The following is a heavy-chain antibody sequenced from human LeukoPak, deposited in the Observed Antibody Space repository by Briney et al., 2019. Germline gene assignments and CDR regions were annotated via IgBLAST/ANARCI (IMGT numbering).Heavy chain of an antibody. CDR1: GSSFTSYW. CDR2: IYPGDSDT. Sequence: PGAALKICYKGSGSSFTSYWIGWVRPMPGKGVGWMGIIYPGDSDTRYSPSFQGQVTISADKSISTAYLQWSSLKASDTAMYYCARHYYREYYFDYWGQGTLVTVSS. CDR3: ARHYYREYYFDY. D-gene: IGHD3-10*01. V-gene: IGHV5-51*01. J-gene: IGHJ4*02.